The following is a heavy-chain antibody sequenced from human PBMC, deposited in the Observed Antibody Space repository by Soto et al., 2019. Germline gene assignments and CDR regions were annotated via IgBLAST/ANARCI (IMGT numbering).Heavy chain of an antibody. CDR1: GFTFSSYS. CDR3: AREGDSSSWYSPYYYGMDV. CDR2: ISSSSSYI. V-gene: IGHV3-21*01. D-gene: IGHD6-13*01. J-gene: IGHJ6*02. Sequence: GGSLRLSCAASGFTFSSYSMNWVRQAPGKGLEWVSSISSSSSYIYYADSVKGRFTISRDNAKNSLYPQMNSLRAEDTAVYYCAREGDSSSWYSPYYYGMDVWGQGTTVTVSS.